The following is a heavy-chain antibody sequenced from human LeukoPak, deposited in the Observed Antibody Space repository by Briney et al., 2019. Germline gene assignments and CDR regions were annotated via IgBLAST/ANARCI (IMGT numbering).Heavy chain of an antibody. D-gene: IGHD1-1*01. Sequence: PGGSLTLSCAASGFTFSSYAMSWVRQAPGKGLEWVSSISSSSSHIHYADSVKSRFTISRDNAKNSLYLQMNSLRAEDTAVNYCARDLGSWNDGWDYWGQGTLVTVSS. J-gene: IGHJ4*02. CDR3: ARDLGSWNDGWDY. CDR1: GFTFSSYA. V-gene: IGHV3-21*01. CDR2: ISSSSSHI.